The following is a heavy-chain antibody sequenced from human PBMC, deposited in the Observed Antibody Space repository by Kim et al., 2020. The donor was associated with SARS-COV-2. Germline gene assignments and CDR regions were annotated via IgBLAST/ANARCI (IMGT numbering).Heavy chain of an antibody. Sequence: LKSRVTMSVDTSKNQFSLKLSSVTAADTAVYYCARDIWSGYFGREYYFDYWGQGTLVTVSS. CDR3: ARDIWSGYFGREYYFDY. D-gene: IGHD3-3*01. J-gene: IGHJ4*02. V-gene: IGHV4-4*06.